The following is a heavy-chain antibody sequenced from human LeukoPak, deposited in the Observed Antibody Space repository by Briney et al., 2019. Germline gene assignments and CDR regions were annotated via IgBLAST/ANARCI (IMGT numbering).Heavy chain of an antibody. CDR1: GYTFTSYG. D-gene: IGHD3-10*01. CDR3: ARYMVRGDPFDY. Sequence: ASVKVSCKASGYTFTSYGISWVRQAPGQGLEWMGWISAHNGNTNYAQKLQGRVTMATDTSTSTAYMELRSLRSDDTAVYYCARYMVRGDPFDYWGQGTLVTVSS. V-gene: IGHV1-18*01. CDR2: ISAHNGNT. J-gene: IGHJ4*02.